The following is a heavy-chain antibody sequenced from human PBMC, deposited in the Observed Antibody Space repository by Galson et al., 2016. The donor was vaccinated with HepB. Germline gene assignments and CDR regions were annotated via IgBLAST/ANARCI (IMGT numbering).Heavy chain of an antibody. Sequence: SLRLSCAASGFRFSYYGMHWVRQAPGKGLEWVAVISYDGSKTYYADSVKGRFTISRDFSKNTLYLQMNTLRPEDTAVYYCAKDPLLYSTNWFYFDYWGQGTLVTVSS. J-gene: IGHJ4*02. D-gene: IGHD2-2*01. CDR2: ISYDGSKT. CDR3: AKDPLLYSTNWFYFDY. V-gene: IGHV3-30*18. CDR1: GFRFSYYG.